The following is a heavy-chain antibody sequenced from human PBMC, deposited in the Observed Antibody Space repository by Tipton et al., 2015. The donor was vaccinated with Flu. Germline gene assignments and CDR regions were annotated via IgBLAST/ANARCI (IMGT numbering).Heavy chain of an antibody. CDR3: AKARTIFGVVYYDY. J-gene: IGHJ4*02. CDR1: GFTFSSYS. Sequence: SLRLSCAASGFTFSSYSMNWVRQAPGKGLEWVSSISSSSSYIYYADSVKGRFTISRDNAKNSLYLQMNSLRAEDTAVYYCAKARTIFGVVYYDYWGQGTLVTVSS. V-gene: IGHV3-21*04. CDR2: ISSSSSYI. D-gene: IGHD3-3*01.